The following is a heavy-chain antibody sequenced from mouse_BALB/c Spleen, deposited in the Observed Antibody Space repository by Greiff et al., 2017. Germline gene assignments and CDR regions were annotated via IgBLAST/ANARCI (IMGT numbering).Heavy chain of an antibody. CDR2: IAPGSGST. Sequence: DLVKPGASVKLSCKASGYTFTSYWINWIKQRPGQGLEWIGRIAPGSGSTYYNEMFKGKATLSVDTSSSTAYIQLSSLSSEDSAVYFCARGYNYFDYWGQGTTLTVSS. CDR1: GYTFTSYW. CDR3: ARGYNYFDY. V-gene: IGHV1S41*01. J-gene: IGHJ2*01. D-gene: IGHD2-2*01.